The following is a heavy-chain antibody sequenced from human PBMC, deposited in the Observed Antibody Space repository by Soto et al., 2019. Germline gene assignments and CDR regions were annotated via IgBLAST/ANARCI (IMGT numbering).Heavy chain of an antibody. J-gene: IGHJ3*02. CDR1: GGSISSGGYS. Sequence: QLQLQEFGSGLVKPSQTLSLTCAVSGGSISSGGYSWSWIRQPPGKGLEWIGYIYHSGSTYYNPSLKRRVTISVDRSKTQFSLKLSSVTAADTAVYYCARGPTVTTPRDAFDIWGQGTMVTVSS. V-gene: IGHV4-30-2*01. CDR3: ARGPTVTTPRDAFDI. D-gene: IGHD4-17*01. CDR2: IYHSGST.